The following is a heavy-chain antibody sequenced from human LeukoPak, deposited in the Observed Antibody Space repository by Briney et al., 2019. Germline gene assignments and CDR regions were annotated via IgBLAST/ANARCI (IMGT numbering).Heavy chain of an antibody. J-gene: IGHJ4*02. CDR3: ARDTYYYDSSGYWRIDY. D-gene: IGHD3-22*01. V-gene: IGHV1-18*01. CDR1: GYTFTSYG. Sequence: ASVKVSCKASGYTFTSYGINWVRQAPGQGLEWMGWISGYNGNTNYAQKFQGRVTMTTDTSTSTAYMELRSLRSDDTAVYYCARDTYYYDSSGYWRIDYWGQGTLVTVSS. CDR2: ISGYNGNT.